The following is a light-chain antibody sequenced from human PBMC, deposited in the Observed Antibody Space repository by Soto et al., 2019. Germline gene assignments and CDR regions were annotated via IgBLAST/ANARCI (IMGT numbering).Light chain of an antibody. V-gene: IGKV3-20*01. J-gene: IGKJ1*01. Sequence: ALTQSPGTLSSSPGERATLSCRASQAVSSNYLAWYQQKPGQAPRLLISGASGRATGVPDRFSGSGSGTDFTLTIDRLESEDFAVYFCQQYGDLPWTFGQGPGGYQ. CDR1: QAVSSNY. CDR3: QQYGDLPWT. CDR2: GAS.